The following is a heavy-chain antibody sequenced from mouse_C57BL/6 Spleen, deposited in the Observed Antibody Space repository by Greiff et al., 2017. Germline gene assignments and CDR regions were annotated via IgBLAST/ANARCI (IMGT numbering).Heavy chain of an antibody. D-gene: IGHD2-4*01. Sequence: QVQLQQPGAELVKPGASVKLSCKASGYTFTSYWMQWVKQRPGQGLEWIGEIDPSDSNTNYNQKFKGKATLTADTSTSTAYMQLSSLTSEDSAVYFCARRTTNYDYDEAWFAYWGQGTLVTVSA. CDR2: IDPSDSNT. CDR3: ARRTTNYDYDEAWFAY. V-gene: IGHV1-50*01. J-gene: IGHJ3*01. CDR1: GYTFTSYW.